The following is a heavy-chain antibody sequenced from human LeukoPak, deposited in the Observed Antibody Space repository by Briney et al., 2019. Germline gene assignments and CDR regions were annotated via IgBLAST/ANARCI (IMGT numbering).Heavy chain of an antibody. CDR2: IYYSGST. CDR1: GGSISSYY. V-gene: IGHV4-59*08. CDR3: ARSIAVAGTWDWFDP. Sequence: SETLSLTCTVSGGSISSYYWSWIRQPPGKGLEWIGYIYYSGSTNYNPSLKSRVTISVDTSKNQFSLQLSSVTAADTAVYYCARSIAVAGTWDWFDPWGQGTLGTVSS. J-gene: IGHJ5*02. D-gene: IGHD6-19*01.